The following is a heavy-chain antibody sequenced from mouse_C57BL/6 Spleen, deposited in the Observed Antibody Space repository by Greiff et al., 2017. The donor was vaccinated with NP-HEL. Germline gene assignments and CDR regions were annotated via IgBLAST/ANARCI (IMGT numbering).Heavy chain of an antibody. J-gene: IGHJ2*01. CDR3: ARDGSRPYYFDY. Sequence: QVQLLQPGAELVKPGASLTMSCTASGYTFTSYWLTWVPQSPGQGLEWIGAIYPGSGSTNYNENFKSKATLTVDTSSTTAYMQLSSLTSEDSAVDYSARDGSRPYYFDYWGQGTPLTVSA. V-gene: IGHV1-55*01. D-gene: IGHD1-1*01. CDR2: IYPGSGST. CDR1: GYTFTSYW.